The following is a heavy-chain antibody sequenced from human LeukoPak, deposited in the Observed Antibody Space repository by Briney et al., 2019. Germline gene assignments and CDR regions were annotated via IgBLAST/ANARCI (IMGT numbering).Heavy chain of an antibody. Sequence: PSGTLSLTCAVSGGSISSSNWWSWVCQPPGKGLEWIGEIYHSGSTNYNPSLKSRVTISVDKSKNQFSLKLSSVTAADTAVYYCARSLAAAGSFSWFDPWGQGTLVTVSP. CDR2: IYHSGST. V-gene: IGHV4-4*02. J-gene: IGHJ5*02. CDR1: GGSISSSNW. D-gene: IGHD6-13*01. CDR3: ARSLAAAGSFSWFDP.